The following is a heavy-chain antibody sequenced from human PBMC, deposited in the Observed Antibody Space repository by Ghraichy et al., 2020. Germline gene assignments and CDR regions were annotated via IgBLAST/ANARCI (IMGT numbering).Heavy chain of an antibody. CDR1: GFTFSSFT. J-gene: IGHJ4*02. Sequence: LSLTCATSGFTFSSFTLNWVRQAPGKGLEWVSTIDDSGATHYADAVKGRFVISRDNVRNTIKLQMGSLRAEDTALYYCTTRIREHFDYWGQGIVVTVSS. V-gene: IGHV3-23*01. D-gene: IGHD1/OR15-1a*01. CDR2: IDDSGAT. CDR3: TTRIREHFDY.